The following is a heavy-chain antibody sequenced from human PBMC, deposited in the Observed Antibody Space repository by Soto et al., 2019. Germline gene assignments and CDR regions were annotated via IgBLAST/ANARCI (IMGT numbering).Heavy chain of an antibody. V-gene: IGHV3-53*01. D-gene: IGHD1-1*01. CDR3: ASWHEREHAYDV. CDR1: GLTVSGKKY. J-gene: IGHJ3*01. Sequence: DVQLVESGGGLIQPGESLRLSCAAFGLTVSGKKYVAWVRQAPGQGLEWVSALYDVDGTYYADSVKGRFTTSRDSSKTTVYLRMNGLRPDDTAVYYCASWHEREHAYDVWGQGTTVTVSS. CDR2: LYDVDGT.